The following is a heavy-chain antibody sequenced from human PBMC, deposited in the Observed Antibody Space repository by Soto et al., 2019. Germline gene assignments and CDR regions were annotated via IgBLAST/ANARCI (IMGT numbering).Heavy chain of an antibody. J-gene: IGHJ4*02. D-gene: IGHD1-26*01. CDR1: NGSISGFY. V-gene: IGHV4-59*12. CDR3: VRVGVGIGNHFDS. Sequence: SETLSLTCSVSNGSISGFYWTWIRQPPGKILEWIGYIHYSGRTDYNPSLTSRATMSVDTSKNQFSLNLKSITAADTAVYYCVRVGVGIGNHFDSWGRGTLVTDSS. CDR2: IHYSGRT.